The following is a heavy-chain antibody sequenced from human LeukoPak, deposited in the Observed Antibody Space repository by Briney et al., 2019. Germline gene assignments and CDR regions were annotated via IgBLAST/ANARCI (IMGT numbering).Heavy chain of an antibody. D-gene: IGHD3-22*01. Sequence: ASVKVSCKASGYTFTSYYMHWVRQAPGQGLEWMGIINPSGGSTSYAQKFQGRVTMTRDTSTSTVYMELSSLRAEDTAVYFCTRGAAYYYDTTAYYYVDYWGQGTLVTVSS. CDR3: TRGAAYYYDTTAYYYVDY. V-gene: IGHV1-46*01. J-gene: IGHJ4*02. CDR1: GYTFTSYY. CDR2: INPSGGST.